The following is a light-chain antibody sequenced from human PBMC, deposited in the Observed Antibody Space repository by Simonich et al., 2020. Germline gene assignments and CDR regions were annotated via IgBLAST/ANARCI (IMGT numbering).Light chain of an antibody. Sequence: NFMLTQPHSVSESPGKTVTISCTRSSGSIASNYVQWSQQRPGSAPTTVIYEDNQRPPGVPDPFSGSIDSSSNAASLTISGLKTEDEADYYCQSYDSSNQVFGGGTKLTVL. V-gene: IGLV6-57*03. CDR1: SGSIASNY. J-gene: IGLJ3*02. CDR2: EDN. CDR3: QSYDSSNQV.